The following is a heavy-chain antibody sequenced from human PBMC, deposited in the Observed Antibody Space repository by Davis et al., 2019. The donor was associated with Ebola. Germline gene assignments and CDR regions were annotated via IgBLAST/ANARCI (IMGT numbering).Heavy chain of an antibody. V-gene: IGHV4-34*01. CDR2: INHSGRT. CDR3: ARARRTAMVTLDYGMDV. CDR1: GVSFTGYY. Sequence: SETLSLTCAVYGVSFTGYYWTWIRQPPGKGLEWIGEINHSGRTNYNPYLKSRVTIAVDTSKNQFSLKLSSVTAADTAVYYCARARRTAMVTLDYGMDVWSQGTTVTVSS. D-gene: IGHD5-18*01. J-gene: IGHJ6*02.